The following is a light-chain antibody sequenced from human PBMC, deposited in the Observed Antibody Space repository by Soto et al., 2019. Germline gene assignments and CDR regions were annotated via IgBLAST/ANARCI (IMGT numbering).Light chain of an antibody. Sequence: DIQMTQSPSSLSAAVGDRVTITCRASQGISYYLAWYQQIPGKVPKLLISAPSTLQSRALSRFSRSGSGKVCTLTISSLQPEDVATYDCQKYSNGPAFHGGPMVEIK. CDR3: QKYSNGPA. J-gene: IGKJ4*01. CDR2: APS. CDR1: QGISYY. V-gene: IGKV1-27*01.